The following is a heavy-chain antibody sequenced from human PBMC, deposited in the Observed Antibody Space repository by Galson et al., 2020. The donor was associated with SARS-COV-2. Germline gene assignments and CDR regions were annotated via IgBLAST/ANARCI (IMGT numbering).Heavy chain of an antibody. J-gene: IGHJ6*02. V-gene: IGHV4-34*01. CDR3: ARGRIAAAGLGNDYYYGMDV. D-gene: IGHD6-13*01. CDR2: INHSGST. Sequence: SETMSLTCAVYGGSFSGYYWSWIRQPPGKGLEWIGEINHSGSTNYNPSLKSRVTISVDTSKNQFSLKLSSVTAADTAVYYCARGRIAAAGLGNDYYYGMDVWGQGTTVTVSS. CDR1: GGSFSGYY.